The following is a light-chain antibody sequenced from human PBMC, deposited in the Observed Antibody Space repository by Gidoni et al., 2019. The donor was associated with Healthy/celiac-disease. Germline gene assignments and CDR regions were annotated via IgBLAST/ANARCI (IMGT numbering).Light chain of an antibody. J-gene: IGKJ4*01. CDR3: QQSYSTPT. CDR1: QSISSD. Sequence: DIQMTQSPSSLSASVGDRVTITCRASQSISSDLNWYQQKPGKAPKLLIYAASSLQSRVPSRFSGSGSGTDFTLTFSSLQPEDFATYYGQQSYSTPTFGGGTKVEIK. CDR2: AAS. V-gene: IGKV1-39*01.